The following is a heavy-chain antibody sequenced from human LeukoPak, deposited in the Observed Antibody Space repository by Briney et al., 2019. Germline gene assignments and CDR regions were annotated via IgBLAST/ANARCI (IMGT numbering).Heavy chain of an antibody. V-gene: IGHV3-21*01. CDR1: GFTFSSYS. J-gene: IGHJ4*02. D-gene: IGHD4-17*01. CDR2: ISSSSSYI. CDR3: ARAKTLPMVTNDY. Sequence: SGGSLRLSCAASGFTFSSYSMNWVRQAPGKGLEWVSSISSSSSYIYYADSVKGRFTISRDNAKNSLYLQMNSLRAEDTAVYYCARAKTLPMVTNDYWGQGTLVTVSS.